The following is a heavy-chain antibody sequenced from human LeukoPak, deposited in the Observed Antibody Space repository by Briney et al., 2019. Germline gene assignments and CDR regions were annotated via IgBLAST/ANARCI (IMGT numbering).Heavy chain of an antibody. CDR3: AAHYYDSSGSYFIFDY. Sequence: GGSLRLSCAASGFTFSSFAMSWVRQAPGKGLEWVSGVSGGGSSTFYADSVKGRFIISGDNSKNTLYLHMNSLRAEDTAVYYCAAHYYDSSGSYFIFDYWGQGTLVTVSS. V-gene: IGHV3-23*01. D-gene: IGHD3-22*01. CDR1: GFTFSSFA. J-gene: IGHJ4*02. CDR2: VSGGGSST.